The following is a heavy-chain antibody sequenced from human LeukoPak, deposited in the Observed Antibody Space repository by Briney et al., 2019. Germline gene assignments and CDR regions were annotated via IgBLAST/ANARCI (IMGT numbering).Heavy chain of an antibody. D-gene: IGHD6-19*01. V-gene: IGHV4-34*01. CDR2: INHSGST. CDR3: ARRSGWYPFDY. Sequence: SETLSLTCAVYGGSFSGYYWSWIRQPPGKGLEWIGEINHSGSTNYNPSLKSRVTISVDTSKNQFSLKLSSVTAADTAAYYFARRSGWYPFDYWGQGTLVTISS. J-gene: IGHJ4*02. CDR1: GGSFSGYY.